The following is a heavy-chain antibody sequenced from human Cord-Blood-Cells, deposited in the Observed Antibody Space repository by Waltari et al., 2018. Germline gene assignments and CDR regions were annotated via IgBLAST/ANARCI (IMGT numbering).Heavy chain of an antibody. CDR2: ISSSSSTI. Sequence: EVQLVESGGGLVQPGGSLRLSCAASGFTFSSYSMTWLRQAPGKGLEWVSYISSSSSTIYYADSVKGRFTISRDNAKNSLYLQMNSLRDEDTAVYYCARGSTTVTTPLDYWGQGTLVTVSS. J-gene: IGHJ4*02. V-gene: IGHV3-48*02. CDR3: ARGSTTVTTPLDY. D-gene: IGHD4-17*01. CDR1: GFTFSSYS.